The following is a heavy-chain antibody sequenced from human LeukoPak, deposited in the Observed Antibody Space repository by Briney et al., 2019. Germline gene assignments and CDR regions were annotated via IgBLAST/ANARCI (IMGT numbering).Heavy chain of an antibody. CDR3: ARAVAGTGYFDY. Sequence: GASVKVSCKASGGTFSSYTISWVRQAPGQGLEWMGRIIPILGIANYAQKFQGRVTITADKSTSTAYMELSSLRSGDTAVYYCARAVAGTGYFDYWGQGTLVTVSS. CDR2: IIPILGIA. CDR1: GGTFSSYT. J-gene: IGHJ4*02. V-gene: IGHV1-69*02. D-gene: IGHD6-19*01.